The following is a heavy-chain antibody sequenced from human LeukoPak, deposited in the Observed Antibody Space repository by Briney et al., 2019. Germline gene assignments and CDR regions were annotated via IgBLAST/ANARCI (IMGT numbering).Heavy chain of an antibody. CDR3: ARDRGYYDILTGYYKRDAFDI. J-gene: IGHJ3*02. CDR1: GGSFSGYY. V-gene: IGHV4-34*01. Sequence: SETLSLTCAVYGGSFSGYYWSLIRQPPGKGLEWIGEINHSGSTNYNPSLKSRVTISVDTSKNQFSLKLSSVTAADTAVYYCARDRGYYDILTGYYKRDAFDIWGQGTMVTVSS. D-gene: IGHD3-9*01. CDR2: INHSGST.